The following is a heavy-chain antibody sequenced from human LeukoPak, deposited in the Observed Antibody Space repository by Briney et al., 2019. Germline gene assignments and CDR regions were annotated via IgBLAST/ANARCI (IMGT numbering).Heavy chain of an antibody. V-gene: IGHV3-30-3*01. Sequence: GGSPRLSCAASGFTFSSYAMHWVRQAPGKGLEWVAVISYDGSNKYYADSVKGRFTISRDNSKNTLYLQMNSLRAEDTAVYYCARPNSNYDILTGYLPYYYYGMDVWGQGTTVTVSS. CDR2: ISYDGSNK. CDR3: ARPNSNYDILTGYLPYYYYGMDV. J-gene: IGHJ6*02. D-gene: IGHD3-9*01. CDR1: GFTFSSYA.